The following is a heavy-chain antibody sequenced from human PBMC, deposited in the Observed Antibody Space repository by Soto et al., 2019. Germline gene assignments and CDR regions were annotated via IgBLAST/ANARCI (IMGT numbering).Heavy chain of an antibody. CDR3: ARVHDSSGYYYIFDY. V-gene: IGHV4-30-2*01. Sequence: PSETLSLTCAVSGGSISSGGYSWSWIRQPPGKGLEWIGYIYHSGSTYYNPSLKSRVTISVDRSKNQFSLKLSSVTAADTAVYYCARVHDSSGYYYIFDYWGQGTLVTVSS. CDR1: GGSISSGGYS. J-gene: IGHJ4*02. D-gene: IGHD3-22*01. CDR2: IYHSGST.